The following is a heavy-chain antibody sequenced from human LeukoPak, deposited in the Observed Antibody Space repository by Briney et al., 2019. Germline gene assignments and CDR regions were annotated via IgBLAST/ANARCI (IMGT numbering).Heavy chain of an antibody. D-gene: IGHD3-22*01. Sequence: SETLSLTCTVSGGSISSSTYNWGWIRQPPGKGLEWIGSIYNTGSTFYNPSLKSRVTISIDTSKNQFSLKLTSMTAADTAIYYCASQPYYESSGYYFYWGQGTLVTVSS. CDR3: ASQPYYESSGYYFY. CDR2: IYNTGST. V-gene: IGHV4-39*01. J-gene: IGHJ4*02. CDR1: GGSISSSTYN.